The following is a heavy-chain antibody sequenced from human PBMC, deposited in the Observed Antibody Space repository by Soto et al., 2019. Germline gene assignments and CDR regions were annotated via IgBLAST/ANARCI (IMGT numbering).Heavy chain of an antibody. CDR2: IYWDDDK. Sequence: KESGPTLVKPTQTLTLTCTFSGFSLSTSGVAVGWIRQPPGKALEWLALIYWDDDKRYSPSLKSRLTITKDTSKNQVVLTMTNMDPVDAATYYYAHRLYPEGFDPWGQGTLVTVSS. J-gene: IGHJ5*02. D-gene: IGHD2-8*01. V-gene: IGHV2-5*02. CDR1: GFSLSTSGVA. CDR3: AHRLYPEGFDP.